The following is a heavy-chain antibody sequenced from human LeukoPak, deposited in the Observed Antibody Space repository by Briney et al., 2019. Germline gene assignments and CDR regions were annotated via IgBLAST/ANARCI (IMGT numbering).Heavy chain of an antibody. CDR1: GFTFSRYW. CDR3: ARVRVYYGMDV. J-gene: IGHJ6*02. CDR2: IKQDGSEK. V-gene: IGHV3-7*01. Sequence: PGGSLRLSCAASGFTFSRYWMSWVRQAPGKGLEWVANIKQDGSEKYYVDSVKGRFTISRDNAKNSLYLQMNSLRAEDTAVYYCARVRVYYGMDVWGQGTTVTVSS.